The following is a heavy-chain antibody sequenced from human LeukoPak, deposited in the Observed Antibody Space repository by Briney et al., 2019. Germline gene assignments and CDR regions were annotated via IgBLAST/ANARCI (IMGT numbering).Heavy chain of an antibody. J-gene: IGHJ4*02. CDR3: ARDPSGSWQWFDY. D-gene: IGHD1-26*01. CDR2: INPNGGST. Sequence: ASVKLSCKASGYTFTSYYLHWVRQAPGQGLEWMGVINPNGGSTTDAQKFQGRVTMTRDRSTSTVYMELYSLRSEDTAVYYCARDPSGSWQWFDYWGQGTLVTVSS. V-gene: IGHV1-46*01. CDR1: GYTFTSYY.